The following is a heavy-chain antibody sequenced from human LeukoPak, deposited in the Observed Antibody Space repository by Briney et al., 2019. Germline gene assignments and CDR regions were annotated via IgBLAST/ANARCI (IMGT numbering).Heavy chain of an antibody. CDR3: AARAGQVYYDSSGLLDY. D-gene: IGHD3-22*01. Sequence: SVKVSCKASGFTFTSSAMQWVRQARGQRLEWIGWIVVGSGNTNYAQKFQERVTITRDMSTSTAYMELSSLRSEDTAVYYCAARAGQVYYDSSGLLDYWGQGTLVTVSS. J-gene: IGHJ4*02. V-gene: IGHV1-58*02. CDR1: GFTFTSSA. CDR2: IVVGSGNT.